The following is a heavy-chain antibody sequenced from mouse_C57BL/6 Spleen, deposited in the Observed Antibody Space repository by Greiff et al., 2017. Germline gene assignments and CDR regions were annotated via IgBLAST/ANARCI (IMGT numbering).Heavy chain of an antibody. CDR3: ARGGSNYEGFAY. D-gene: IGHD2-5*01. CDR2: IYPGSGNT. CDR1: GYSFTSYY. J-gene: IGHJ3*01. V-gene: IGHV1-66*01. Sequence: VQLQESGPELVKPGASVKISCKASGYSFTSYYIHWVKQRPGQGLEWIGWIYPGSGNTKYNEKFKGKATLTADTSSSTAYMQLSSLTSEDSAVYYCARGGSNYEGFAYWGQGTLVTVSA.